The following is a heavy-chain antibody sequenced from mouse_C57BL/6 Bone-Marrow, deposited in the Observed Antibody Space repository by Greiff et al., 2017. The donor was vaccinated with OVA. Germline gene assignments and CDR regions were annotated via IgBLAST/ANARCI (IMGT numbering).Heavy chain of an antibody. Sequence: VQLQQPGAELVKPGASVKLSCKASGYTFTSYWMHWVKQRPGQGLEWIGWIDPENGDTEYASKFQGKATITADTSSNTAYLQLSSLTSEDTAVYYCTYGNYFAYWGQGTLVTVSA. D-gene: IGHD2-1*01. CDR3: TYGNYFAY. CDR2: IDPENGDT. J-gene: IGHJ3*01. CDR1: GYTFTSYW. V-gene: IGHV14-4*01.